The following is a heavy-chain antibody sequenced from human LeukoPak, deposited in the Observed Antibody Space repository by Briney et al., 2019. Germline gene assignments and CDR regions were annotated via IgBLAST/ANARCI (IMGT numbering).Heavy chain of an antibody. V-gene: IGHV3-53*01. Sequence: GGSLRLSCVASAFSDKSNYMSWVRQAPGKGLEWVSVSYSGGSTYYEDSVKGRFTVSSDVSKNTLYLQMNNLRGEDTAVYYCARSRQASGLFSSWGQGTLVVVSS. J-gene: IGHJ5*02. CDR2: SYSGGST. CDR1: AFSDKSNY. CDR3: ARSRQASGLFSS. D-gene: IGHD3-10*01.